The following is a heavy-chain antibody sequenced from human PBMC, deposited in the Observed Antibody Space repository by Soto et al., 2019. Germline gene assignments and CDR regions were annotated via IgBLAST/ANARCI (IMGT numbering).Heavy chain of an antibody. J-gene: IGHJ6*02. CDR2: IYYSGST. Sequence: QVQLQESGPGLVKPSQTLSLTCTVSGGSISSGDYYWSWIRQPPGKGLEWIGYIYYSGSTYYNPSLKSRVTISVDTSKNQFSLKLSSVTAADTAVYYCARDGSLLPAPEYSMDVWGQGTTVTVSS. V-gene: IGHV4-30-4*01. CDR3: ARDGSLLPAPEYSMDV. CDR1: GGSISSGDYY. D-gene: IGHD3-22*01.